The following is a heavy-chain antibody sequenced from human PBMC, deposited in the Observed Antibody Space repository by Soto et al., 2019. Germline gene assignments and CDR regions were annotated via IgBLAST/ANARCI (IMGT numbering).Heavy chain of an antibody. CDR3: ARRHGTVALRRVFDY. Sequence: QVQLQESGPGLVKPSETLSLTCTVSGGSISSYYWSWIRQPPGKGLEWIGYIYYSGITNYNPSLKSRVTISVDTSKNQFSLKLSSVTAADTAIYYCARRHGTVALRRVFDYWGQGTLVTVSS. J-gene: IGHJ4*02. V-gene: IGHV4-59*08. D-gene: IGHD4-17*01. CDR1: GGSISSYY. CDR2: IYYSGIT.